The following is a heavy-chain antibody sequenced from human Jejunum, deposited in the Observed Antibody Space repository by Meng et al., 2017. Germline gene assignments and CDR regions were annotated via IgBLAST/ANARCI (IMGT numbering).Heavy chain of an antibody. V-gene: IGHV3-74*01. D-gene: IGHD1-26*01. Sequence: EVPPVGSGGGLLQPGGSLRLSCAASGFTFRNFWMQWVRQAPGKGLVWVSRINIDGSSTDYADSVKGRFTISRDDAKNTLYLQMNSLRVEDTAVYYCTRTGSYRYDFWGQGTLVTVSS. CDR2: INIDGSST. CDR3: TRTGSYRYDF. CDR1: GFTFRNFW. J-gene: IGHJ4*02.